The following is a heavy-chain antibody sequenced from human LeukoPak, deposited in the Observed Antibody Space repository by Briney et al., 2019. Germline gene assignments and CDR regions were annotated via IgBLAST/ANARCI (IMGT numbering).Heavy chain of an antibody. D-gene: IGHD3-22*01. J-gene: IGHJ4*02. Sequence: GASVKVSCKSSGYTFIRYGFSWVRQAPGQGLEWLGWISPYNGNTKYLQNLQGRVTMTTDTSTSTAYMELSSLRSEDTAVYYCARWEGTSYYDSSGFMVYWGQGTLVTVSS. CDR1: GYTFIRYG. V-gene: IGHV1-18*01. CDR2: ISPYNGNT. CDR3: ARWEGTSYYDSSGFMVY.